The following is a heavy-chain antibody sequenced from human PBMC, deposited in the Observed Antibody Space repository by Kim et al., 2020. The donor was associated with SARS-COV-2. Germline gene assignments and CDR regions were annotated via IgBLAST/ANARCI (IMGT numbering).Heavy chain of an antibody. D-gene: IGHD6-13*01. CDR2: INHSGST. CDR3: ARGVGKVSCSWKGIRDNNWFDP. CDR1: GGSFSGYY. Sequence: SETLSLTCAVYGGSFSGYYWSWIRQPPGKGLEWIGEINHSGSTNYNPSLKSRVTISVDTSKNQFSLKLSSVTAADTAVYYCARGVGKVSCSWKGIRDNNWFDPWRQGTLVTVSS. J-gene: IGHJ5*02. V-gene: IGHV4-34*01.